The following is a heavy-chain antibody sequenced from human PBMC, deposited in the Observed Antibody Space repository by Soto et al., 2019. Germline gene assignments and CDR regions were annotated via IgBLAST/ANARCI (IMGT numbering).Heavy chain of an antibody. Sequence: QVQLVQSGAEVKKPGSSVKVSCKASGGTFSSYAFSWVRQAPGQGLEWMGGIIPIFGTANYAQKFQGRVTITADESTSKAYMELSSRRSKDTAVNYCARVRVRFLEWLGSEGWGQGTLVTVSS. CDR3: ARVRVRFLEWLGSEG. CDR1: GGTFSSYA. J-gene: IGHJ4*02. V-gene: IGHV1-69*12. D-gene: IGHD3-3*01. CDR2: IIPIFGTA.